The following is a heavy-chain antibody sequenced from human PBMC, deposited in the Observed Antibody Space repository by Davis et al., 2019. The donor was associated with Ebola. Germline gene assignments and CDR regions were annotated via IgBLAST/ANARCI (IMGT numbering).Heavy chain of an antibody. V-gene: IGHV1-2*02. Sequence: ASVKVSCKASGYTFTSYYMHWVRQAPGQGLEWMGWINPNSGGTNYAQKFQGRVTMTRDTSISTAYMELSRLRSDDTAVYYCARGGYSSGWTNWFDPWGQGTLVTVSS. CDR2: INPNSGGT. D-gene: IGHD6-19*01. CDR3: ARGGYSSGWTNWFDP. CDR1: GYTFTSYY. J-gene: IGHJ5*02.